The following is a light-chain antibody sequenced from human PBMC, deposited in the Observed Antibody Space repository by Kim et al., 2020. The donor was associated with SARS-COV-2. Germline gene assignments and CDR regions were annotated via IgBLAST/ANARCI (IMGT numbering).Light chain of an antibody. CDR1: QSVSSK. CDR3: QQYDDWPPWT. Sequence: SPGETATLSCRASQSVSSKVAWYQQKPGQAPRLLIYDASTGATGIPARFSGSGSGTDFTLTISSLQSEDLAVYHCQQYDDWPPWTFGQGTKVDIK. V-gene: IGKV3-15*01. J-gene: IGKJ1*01. CDR2: DAS.